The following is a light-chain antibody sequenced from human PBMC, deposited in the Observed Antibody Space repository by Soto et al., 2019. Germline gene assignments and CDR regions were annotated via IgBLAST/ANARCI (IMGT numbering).Light chain of an antibody. CDR3: CSYSVSYTIVYV. J-gene: IGLJ1*01. Sequence: QSVLTQPRSVSGSPGQSVTISCTGTSSDVGGYNYVSWYQQHPGKAPKLMIYDVSKRPSGVPDRFSGSKSGNTASLTISGPQAQDEADYDCCSYSVSYTIVYVFGAGTKVTVL. V-gene: IGLV2-11*01. CDR1: SSDVGGYNY. CDR2: DVS.